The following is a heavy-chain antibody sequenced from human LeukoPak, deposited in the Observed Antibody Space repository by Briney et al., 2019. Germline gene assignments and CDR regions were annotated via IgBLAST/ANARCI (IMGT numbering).Heavy chain of an antibody. CDR1: GYSISSGYY. Sequence: SETLSLTCTVSGYSISSGYYWGWIRQPPGKGLEWIGSIYHSGSTYYNPSLKSRVTISVDTSKNQFSLKLSSVTAADTAVYYCARGGIAAVDFDYWGQGTLVTVSS. CDR3: ARGGIAAVDFDY. V-gene: IGHV4-38-2*02. J-gene: IGHJ4*02. D-gene: IGHD6-13*01. CDR2: IYHSGST.